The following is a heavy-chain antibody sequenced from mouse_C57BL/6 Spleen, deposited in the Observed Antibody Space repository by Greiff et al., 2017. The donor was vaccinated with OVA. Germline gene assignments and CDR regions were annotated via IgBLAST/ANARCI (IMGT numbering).Heavy chain of an antibody. V-gene: IGHV1-82*01. Sequence: QVQLQQSGPELVKPGASVKISCKASGYAFSSSWMNWVKQRPGKGLEWIGRIYPGDGDTNYNGKFKGKATLTADKSSSTAYMQLSSLTSEDSAVYFCARSPYYGSNSFDYWGQGTTLTVSS. J-gene: IGHJ2*01. D-gene: IGHD1-1*01. CDR3: ARSPYYGSNSFDY. CDR1: GYAFSSSW. CDR2: IYPGDGDT.